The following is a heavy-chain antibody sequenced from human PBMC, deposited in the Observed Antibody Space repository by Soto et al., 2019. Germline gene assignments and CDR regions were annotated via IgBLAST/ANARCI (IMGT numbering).Heavy chain of an antibody. Sequence: GEFLRLSYAASGFPFGENAMSWVRQAPGKGLEWVSGISDSGATTYYADSVRGRFTISRDNSKNTLYLQMKSLRAEDSASYYCAKEDTSSGSLDYWGQGALVTVSS. D-gene: IGHD6-19*01. CDR1: GFPFGENA. CDR2: ISDSGATT. CDR3: AKEDTSSGSLDY. V-gene: IGHV3-23*01. J-gene: IGHJ4*02.